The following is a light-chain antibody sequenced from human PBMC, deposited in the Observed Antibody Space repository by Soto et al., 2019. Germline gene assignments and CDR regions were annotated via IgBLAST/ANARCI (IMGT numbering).Light chain of an antibody. V-gene: IGKV1-5*01. Sequence: DIQMTQSPSTLSASVGDRVTITCRASQNINNWLAWYQQRPGKAPQLLIYGASSLESGVPSRFSGSGSGTEFTLTISSLQPEDFATYYCHQYNTSPYTFGQGTKLEIK. CDR2: GAS. J-gene: IGKJ2*01. CDR1: QNINNW. CDR3: HQYNTSPYT.